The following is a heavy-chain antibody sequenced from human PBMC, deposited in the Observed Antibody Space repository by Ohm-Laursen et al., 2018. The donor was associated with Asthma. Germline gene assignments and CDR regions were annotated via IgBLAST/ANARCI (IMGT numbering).Heavy chain of an antibody. Sequence: SVKVSCKASGYTFTSYAMHWVRQAPGQGLEWMGGIIPIFGTANYAQKFQGRVTITADKSTSTAYMELSSLRSEDTAVYYCARTYCGGDCYSGEFDYWGQGTLVTVSS. CDR2: IIPIFGTA. V-gene: IGHV1-69*06. D-gene: IGHD2-21*01. J-gene: IGHJ4*02. CDR1: GYTFTSYA. CDR3: ARTYCGGDCYSGEFDY.